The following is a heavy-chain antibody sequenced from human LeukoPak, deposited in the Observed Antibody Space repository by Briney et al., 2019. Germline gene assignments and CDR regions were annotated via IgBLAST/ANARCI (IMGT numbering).Heavy chain of an antibody. J-gene: IGHJ4*02. Sequence: GGSLRLSCAASGFTFSSYSMNWVRQAPGKGLEWVSSISSSSSYIYYADSVKGRFTIYRDNAKNSLYLQMNSLRAEDTAVYYCASQAADYGDYRPDYWGQGTLVTVSS. CDR3: ASQAADYGDYRPDY. CDR2: ISSSSSYI. V-gene: IGHV3-21*01. CDR1: GFTFSSYS. D-gene: IGHD4-17*01.